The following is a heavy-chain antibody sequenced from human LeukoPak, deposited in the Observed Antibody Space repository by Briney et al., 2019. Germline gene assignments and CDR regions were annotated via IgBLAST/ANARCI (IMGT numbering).Heavy chain of an antibody. J-gene: IGHJ4*01. Sequence: AGSLTLSCAASGFTFTDYPMNWVRQAPGRGLEWVANIRTSAASAYNTNYADSVQGRVIISRDDARKTLYLHMNGLRDDDTAVYYCARDQRFAFDYWGHGNLVTVSS. CDR2: IRTSAA. D-gene: IGHD3-16*01. V-gene: IGHV3-11*05. CDR3: ARDQRFAFDY. CDR1: GFTFTDYP.